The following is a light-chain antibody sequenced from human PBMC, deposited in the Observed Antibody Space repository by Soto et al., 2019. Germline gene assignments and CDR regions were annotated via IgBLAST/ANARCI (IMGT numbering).Light chain of an antibody. Sequence: QSVLTQPPSASGTPGQRVTISCSGSSSNIGSNTVNWYQQLPGTAPKLVIHSNHQRPSGVPDRFSGSKSGTSASLAISGLQSADEADYYCAAWDDSLTGFVVFGGGTKLTVL. V-gene: IGLV1-44*01. CDR1: SSNIGSNT. CDR2: SNH. J-gene: IGLJ2*01. CDR3: AAWDDSLTGFVV.